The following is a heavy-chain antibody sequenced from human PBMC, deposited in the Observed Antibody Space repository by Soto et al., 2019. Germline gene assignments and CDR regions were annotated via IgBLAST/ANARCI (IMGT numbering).Heavy chain of an antibody. CDR2: ISSSGSTI. CDR1: GLTFSDYY. J-gene: IGHJ4*02. CDR3: ARDRGIGFYYYVWGSGRTNYFDY. Sequence: PGGSLRLSCAASGLTFSDYYMSWIRQAPGKGLEWVSYISSSGSTIYYADSVKGRFTISRDNAKNSLYLQMNSLRAEDTAVYYCARDRGIGFYYYVWGSGRTNYFDYWGQGTLVTVSS. V-gene: IGHV3-11*01. D-gene: IGHD3-16*01.